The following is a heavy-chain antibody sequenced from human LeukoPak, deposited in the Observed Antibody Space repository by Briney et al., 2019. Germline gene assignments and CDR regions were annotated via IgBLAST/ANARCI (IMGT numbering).Heavy chain of an antibody. D-gene: IGHD6-13*01. Sequence: SETLSLTCTVSGVSISSGSYYWSWIRQPAGKGLEWIGRIYTSGSTNYNPSLKSRVTISVDTSKNQFSLKLSSVTAADTAVYYCARGPRPIAAAGTGAFDIWGQGTMVTVSS. V-gene: IGHV4-61*02. CDR2: IYTSGST. CDR1: GVSISSGSYY. CDR3: ARGPRPIAAAGTGAFDI. J-gene: IGHJ3*02.